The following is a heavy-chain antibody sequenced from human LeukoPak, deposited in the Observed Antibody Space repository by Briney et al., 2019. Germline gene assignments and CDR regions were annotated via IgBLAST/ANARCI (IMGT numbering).Heavy chain of an antibody. CDR1: GFTVSSNY. Sequence: GGSLLLSCAASGFTVSSNYMSWVRRAPGKGLEGVSVIYSGGSTYYADSLKGRITISRDNANNTLYLQMNSLRAEDTAVYYCAREGHYDSSGPDYWGQGTLVTVSS. CDR3: AREGHYDSSGPDY. V-gene: IGHV3-66*01. CDR2: IYSGGST. J-gene: IGHJ4*02. D-gene: IGHD3-22*01.